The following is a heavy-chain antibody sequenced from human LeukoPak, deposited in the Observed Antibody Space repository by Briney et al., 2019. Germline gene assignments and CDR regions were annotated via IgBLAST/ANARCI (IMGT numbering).Heavy chain of an antibody. J-gene: IGHJ1*01. V-gene: IGHV5-51*01. CDR3: ARSPDYSNRYLQY. Sequence: GESLKISCQGSGYRFNAYWIAWVRHLPGKGLEWMGMIYPGDSDTRYSPSFQGQVTISADKSISTAYLQWSSLKASDTAMYYCARSPDYSNRYLQYWGQGTLVTVSS. CDR2: IYPGDSDT. D-gene: IGHD4-11*01. CDR1: GYRFNAYW.